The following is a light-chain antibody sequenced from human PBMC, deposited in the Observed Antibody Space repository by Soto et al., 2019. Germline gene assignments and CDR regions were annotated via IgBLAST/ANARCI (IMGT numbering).Light chain of an antibody. CDR2: GAY. Sequence: EIVLKKSPGTLSLSQGERATLSCRASQSVSSYLAWYQQKPGQAPRLLIYGAYNRATGIPARFSGSGSGTDFTLTISSLEPEDFAVYYCQQRSNWRVTFGQGTRLEIK. CDR1: QSVSSY. CDR3: QQRSNWRVT. J-gene: IGKJ5*01. V-gene: IGKV3-11*01.